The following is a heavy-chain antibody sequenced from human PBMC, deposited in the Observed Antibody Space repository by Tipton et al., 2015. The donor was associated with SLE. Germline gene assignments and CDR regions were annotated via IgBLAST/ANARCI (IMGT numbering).Heavy chain of an antibody. V-gene: IGHV4-59*08. CDR2: ISYSGRS. D-gene: IGHD2-2*02. CDR3: AAYCSSIVCSTPSRVQP. J-gene: IGHJ1*01. Sequence: LRLSCTVSGVSISDHSWGWIRQPPGKGLEWIGYISYSGRSNYNPSLKSQVTISLDTSKNQVSLKVSSVTAADTAVYYCAAYCSSIVCSTPSRVQPWGQGTLVTVSP. CDR1: GVSISDHS.